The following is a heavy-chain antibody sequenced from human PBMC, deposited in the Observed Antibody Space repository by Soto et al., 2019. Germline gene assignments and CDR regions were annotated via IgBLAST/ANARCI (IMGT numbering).Heavy chain of an antibody. CDR3: ARDGPAATFVGPLGY. Sequence: GGSLRLSCAASGFTFSSYWMSWVRQAPGKGLEWVANIKQDGSEKYYVDSVKGRFTISRDNAKNSLYLQMNSLRAEDTAVYYCARDGPAATFVGPLGYWGQGTLVTVSS. J-gene: IGHJ4*02. CDR1: GFTFSSYW. D-gene: IGHD2-2*01. V-gene: IGHV3-7*01. CDR2: IKQDGSEK.